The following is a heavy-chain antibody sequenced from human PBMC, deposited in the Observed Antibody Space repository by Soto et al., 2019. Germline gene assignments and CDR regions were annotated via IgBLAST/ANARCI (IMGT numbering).Heavy chain of an antibody. J-gene: IGHJ4*02. CDR2: IIPIFGTA. Sequence: QVQLVQSGAEVKKPGSSVKVSCKASGGTFSSYAISWVRQAPGQGLEWMGGIIPIFGTANYAQKFQGRVTXXAXEXXSTAYMELSSLRSEDTAVYYCARDPSFQLYHGFDYWGQGTLVTVSS. CDR1: GGTFSSYA. CDR3: ARDPSFQLYHGFDY. D-gene: IGHD3-16*02. V-gene: IGHV1-69*12.